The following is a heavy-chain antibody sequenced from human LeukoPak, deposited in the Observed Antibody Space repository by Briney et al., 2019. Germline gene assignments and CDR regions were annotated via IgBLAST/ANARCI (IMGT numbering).Heavy chain of an antibody. CDR2: IYENGGTT. D-gene: IGHD2-21*01. Sequence: GGSLRLSCVGSGFTFRSHAMSWVRQAPEKGLEFVSGIYENGGTTYYADSVKGRSSISRDDSKNTLYLQMDSLRGEDTAVYYCAKDFRIGYSAHFDYWGQGALVTVSS. J-gene: IGHJ4*02. CDR3: AKDFRIGYSAHFDY. V-gene: IGHV3-23*01. CDR1: GFTFRSHA.